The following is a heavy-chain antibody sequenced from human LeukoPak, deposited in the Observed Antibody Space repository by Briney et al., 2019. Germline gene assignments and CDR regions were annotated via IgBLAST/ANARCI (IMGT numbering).Heavy chain of an antibody. Sequence: GESLKISCKGFGYSFTNFWIVWVRQMPGKGLEWMGIIYPSDSDTRYSPSFQGQVTISADKSISTAFLQWSGLKASDTAMYYCARASYSHYGMDVWGQGTTVTVSS. J-gene: IGHJ6*02. D-gene: IGHD2-21*01. CDR1: GYSFTNFW. V-gene: IGHV5-51*01. CDR2: IYPSDSDT. CDR3: ARASYSHYGMDV.